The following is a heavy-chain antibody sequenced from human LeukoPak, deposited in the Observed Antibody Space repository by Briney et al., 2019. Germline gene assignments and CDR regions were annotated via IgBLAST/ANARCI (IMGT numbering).Heavy chain of an antibody. D-gene: IGHD5-24*01. V-gene: IGHV3-30*02. CDR3: ARELNPVEMATIGRGFDY. Sequence: GGSLRLSCAASGFTFSSYDMYWVRQAPGKGLDWVAFVRYDGSQKYYADSVKGRFTLSRDNSKNTLYLQMNSLRAEDTAVYYCARELNPVEMATIGRGFDYWGQGTLVTVSS. CDR1: GFTFSSYD. CDR2: VRYDGSQK. J-gene: IGHJ4*02.